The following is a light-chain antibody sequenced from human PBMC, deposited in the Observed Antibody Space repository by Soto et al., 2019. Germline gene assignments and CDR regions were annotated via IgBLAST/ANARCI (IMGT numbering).Light chain of an antibody. V-gene: IGKV3-15*01. CDR3: QQYNNWPPYS. CDR2: GAS. CDR1: QSVSSN. J-gene: IGKJ2*01. Sequence: EIVMTQSPATLSVSPGERATLSCRASQSVSSNLAWYQQKPGQAPRLLIYGASTRATGIPARFSGSGSGTAFTLTISRLQSEDFALYYCQQYNNWPPYSFGQGTKMEI.